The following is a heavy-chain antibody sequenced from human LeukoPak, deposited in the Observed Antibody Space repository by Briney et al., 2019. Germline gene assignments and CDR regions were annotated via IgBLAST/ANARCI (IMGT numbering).Heavy chain of an antibody. D-gene: IGHD5-18*01. CDR2: IIPIFGTA. CDR1: GGTFSSYA. J-gene: IGHJ4*02. CDR3: ARDLGIHDPYYFDY. V-gene: IGHV1-69*01. Sequence: VASVKVSCKASGGTFSSYAISWVRQAPGQGLEWMGGIIPIFGTANYAQKFQGRVTITADESTSTAYMELSSLRSEDTAVYYCARDLGIHDPYYFDYWGQGTLVTVSS.